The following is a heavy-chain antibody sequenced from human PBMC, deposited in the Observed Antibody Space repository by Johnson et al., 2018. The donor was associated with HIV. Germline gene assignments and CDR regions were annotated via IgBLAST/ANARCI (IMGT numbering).Heavy chain of an antibody. CDR1: GFTVSSNY. J-gene: IGHJ3*01. Sequence: QMQLVESGGGVVQPGRSLRLSCAASGFTVSSNYMSWVRQAPGKGLEWVAFIRYDGSNKYYADSVKGRFTISRDNSENTLYLQMNSLKAEDTAVYYCASLSDDAFDCWGQGTMVIVSS. V-gene: IGHV3-33*08. CDR3: ASLSDDAFDC. CDR2: IRYDGSNK.